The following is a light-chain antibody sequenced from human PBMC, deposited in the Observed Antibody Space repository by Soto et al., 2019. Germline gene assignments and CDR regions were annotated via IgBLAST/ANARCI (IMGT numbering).Light chain of an antibody. Sequence: QSALTQPASVSGSPGQSITISCTGTSSDVGRYNLVSWYQQHPDKAPKLIIYEGTKRPSGVSSRFSGSKSGNTASLTISGLQAEDEADYYCCSYAGTTIFYVFGTGTKLTVL. J-gene: IGLJ1*01. CDR3: CSYAGTTIFYV. V-gene: IGLV2-23*01. CDR1: SSDVGRYNL. CDR2: EGT.